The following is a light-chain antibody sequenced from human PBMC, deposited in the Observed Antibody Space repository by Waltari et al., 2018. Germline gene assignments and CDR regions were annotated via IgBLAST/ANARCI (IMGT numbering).Light chain of an antibody. Sequence: EIVLTQSPGTLSLSPGERATISCKASQTVRTTYLAWYQQKPGQAPTLHIYGASSSATVIPDRFSGSGSGTDFSLTTSSLEPEDFSVYYCQQYDISPLTFGGGTKVEIK. CDR3: QQYDISPLT. CDR1: QTVRTTY. CDR2: GAS. J-gene: IGKJ4*01. V-gene: IGKV3-20*01.